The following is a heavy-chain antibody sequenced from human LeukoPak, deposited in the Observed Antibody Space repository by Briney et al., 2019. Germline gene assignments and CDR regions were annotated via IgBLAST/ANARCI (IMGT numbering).Heavy chain of an antibody. CDR2: IRSKAYGGTT. V-gene: IGHV3-49*03. D-gene: IGHD6-19*01. CDR3: TRAASGWTPSDWFGP. J-gene: IGHJ5*02. CDR1: EFSFDDFG. Sequence: PGRSLRLSCTASEFSFDDFGLSWFRQAPGKGLEWVAFIRSKAYGGTTEYAASVKGRFTISRDESKSIAYLQMNSLKTEDTAVYYCTRAASGWTPSDWFGPWGREPWSPSPQ.